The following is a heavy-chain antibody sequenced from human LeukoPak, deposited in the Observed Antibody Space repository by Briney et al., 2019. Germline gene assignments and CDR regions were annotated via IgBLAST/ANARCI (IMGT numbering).Heavy chain of an antibody. J-gene: IGHJ4*02. V-gene: IGHV4-39*01. CDR3: GRNDRRWLVCIDY. CDR1: GGSFSGYY. Sequence: PSETLSLTCAVYGGSFSGYYWGWIRQPPGKGLEWIGSIYYSGSTYYNPSLKSRVTISVDTSKNQSSLKLSSVTAGDTAVYYCGRNDRRWLVCIDYWGQRTLVTVSS. CDR2: IYYSGST. D-gene: IGHD6-19*01.